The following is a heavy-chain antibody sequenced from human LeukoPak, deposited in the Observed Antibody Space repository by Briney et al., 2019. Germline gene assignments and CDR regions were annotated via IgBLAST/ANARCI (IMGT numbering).Heavy chain of an antibody. J-gene: IGHJ5*02. CDR2: IYYGGST. CDR1: GGSISSGGYY. Sequence: SETLSLTCTVSGGSISSGGYYWSWIRQHPGKGLEWIGYIYYGGSTHYNPSLKSRVTISVDTSKNQFSLKLSSVTAADTAVYYCAKHKIVSQWLVERGRPTWFDPWGQGTLVTVSS. D-gene: IGHD6-19*01. V-gene: IGHV4-31*03. CDR3: AKHKIVSQWLVERGRPTWFDP.